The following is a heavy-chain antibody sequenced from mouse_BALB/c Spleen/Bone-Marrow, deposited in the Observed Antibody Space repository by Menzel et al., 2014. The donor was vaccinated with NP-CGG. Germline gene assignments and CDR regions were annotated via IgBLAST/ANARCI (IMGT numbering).Heavy chain of an antibody. V-gene: IGHV1-9*01. CDR3: ARSPY. J-gene: IGHJ3*01. CDR2: ILPGSGIT. Sequence: VQVVESGAELMKPGASVKISCKATGYTFNSYWIEWVKQRPGHGLEWIGEILPGSGITNYNEKFKAKATFNADTSSNTTYMQHSSLTSEDSAVYYCARSPYWGQGTLVTVSA. CDR1: GYTFNSYW.